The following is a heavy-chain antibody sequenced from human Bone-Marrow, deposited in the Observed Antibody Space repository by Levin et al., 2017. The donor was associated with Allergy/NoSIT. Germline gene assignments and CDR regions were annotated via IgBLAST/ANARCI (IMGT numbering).Heavy chain of an antibody. CDR3: ARGWGSLSGWLNMWFDP. D-gene: IGHD6-19*01. CDR1: GFIFSSYA. CDR2: IYSSGEKT. Sequence: PGGSLRLSCSASGFIFSSYAMSWVRQAPGKGLEWVSGIYSSGEKTIYADSVKGRFTISRDNSKSTLFLQMNSLKTEDTAVYYCARGWGSLSGWLNMWFDPWGQGTLVAVSS. V-gene: IGHV3-23*05. J-gene: IGHJ5*02.